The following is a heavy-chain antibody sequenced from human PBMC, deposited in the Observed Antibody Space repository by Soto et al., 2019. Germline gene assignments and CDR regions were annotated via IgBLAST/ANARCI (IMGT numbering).Heavy chain of an antibody. CDR3: AREHITATSAFDI. Sequence: GGSLRLSCAASGFTFSSYDMHWVRQATGKGLEWVSAIGTAGVTYYPGSVKGRFTISRENAKNSLYLQMNSLRAGDTAVYYCAREHITATSAFDIWGQGTMVTVSS. V-gene: IGHV3-13*01. D-gene: IGHD2-15*01. CDR2: IGTAGVT. CDR1: GFTFSSYD. J-gene: IGHJ3*02.